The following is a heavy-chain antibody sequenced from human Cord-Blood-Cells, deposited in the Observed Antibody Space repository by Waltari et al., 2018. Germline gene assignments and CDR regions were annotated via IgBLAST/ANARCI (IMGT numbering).Heavy chain of an antibody. CDR2: IYSGGST. CDR1: GFPVSSNY. J-gene: IGHJ3*02. D-gene: IGHD1-1*01. Sequence: EVQLVESGGGLIQPGGSLRLSCAASGFPVSSNYMSWVRQAPGKGLEWVSVIYSGGSTYYADSVKGRFTISRDNSKNTLYLQMNSLRAEDTAVYYCARQLAVDAFDIWGQGTMDTVSS. CDR3: ARQLAVDAFDI. V-gene: IGHV3-53*01.